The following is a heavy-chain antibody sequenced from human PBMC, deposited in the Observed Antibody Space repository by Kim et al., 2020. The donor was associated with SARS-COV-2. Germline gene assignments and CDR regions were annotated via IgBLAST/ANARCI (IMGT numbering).Heavy chain of an antibody. CDR2: ISSSSSYI. J-gene: IGHJ4*02. V-gene: IGHV3-21*01. CDR1: GFTFSSYS. D-gene: IGHD5-12*01. CDR3: ARDGGISYSGPAQIDY. Sequence: GGSLRLSCAASGFTFSSYSMNWVRQAPGKGLEWVSSISSSSSYIYYADSVKGRFTISRDNAKNSLYLQMNSLRAEDTAVYYCARDGGISYSGPAQIDYWGQGTLVTVSS.